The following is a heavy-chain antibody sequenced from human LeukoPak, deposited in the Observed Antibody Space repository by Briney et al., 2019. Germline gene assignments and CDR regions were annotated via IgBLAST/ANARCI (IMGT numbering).Heavy chain of an antibody. CDR2: ISGSGGST. D-gene: IGHD5-18*01. J-gene: IGHJ4*02. V-gene: IGHV3-23*01. CDR3: AKSGGIQLWSTPASPFDY. CDR1: GFTFSSYA. Sequence: GGSLRLSCAASGFTFSSYAMSWVRQAPGKGLEWVSAISGSGGSTYYADSVKGRFTISRDNSKNTLYLQMNSLRAEDTAVYYCAKSGGIQLWSTPASPFDYWGQGTLVTVSS.